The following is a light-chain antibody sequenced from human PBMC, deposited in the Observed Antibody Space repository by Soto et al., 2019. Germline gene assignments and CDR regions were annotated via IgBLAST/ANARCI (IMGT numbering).Light chain of an antibody. CDR2: SNN. J-gene: IGLJ1*01. CDR1: SSNIGSNT. Sequence: QSVLTQPPSASGTPGQRVTISCSGSSSNIGSNTVNWYQQLPGTAPKLLIYSNNQRPSGVPDRFSGSKSGTSASLAISGLQSEDEADYYCAAWDDSLNEEVFGTGTKLTV. V-gene: IGLV1-44*01. CDR3: AAWDDSLNEEV.